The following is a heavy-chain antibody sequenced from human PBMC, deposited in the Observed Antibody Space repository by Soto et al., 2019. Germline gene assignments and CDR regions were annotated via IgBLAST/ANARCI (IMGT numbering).Heavy chain of an antibody. J-gene: IGHJ6*02. V-gene: IGHV1-69*13. CDR1: GGTFSSYA. CDR2: IIPIFGTA. D-gene: IGHD2-8*01. Sequence: GASVKVSCKASGGTFSSYAISWVRQAPGQGLEWMGGIIPIFGTANYAQKFQGRVTITADESTSTAYMELSSLRSEDTAVYYCARLINLDRDTGVCCYGPPCMDVLGRGTTVTVSS. CDR3: ARLINLDRDTGVCCYGPPCMDV.